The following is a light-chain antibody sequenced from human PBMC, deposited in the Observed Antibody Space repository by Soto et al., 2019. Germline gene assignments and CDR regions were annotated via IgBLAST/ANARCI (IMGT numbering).Light chain of an antibody. CDR3: QQRSNGPVT. CDR1: QSVSSY. CDR2: DAS. V-gene: IGKV3-11*01. Sequence: EIVLTQSPGTLSLSPGERATLSCRASQSVSSYLTWYQQKPGQAPRLIIYDASTRATGISARFSGSGSGTDFTLTISSLEPEDFAVYYCQQRSNGPVTFGQGTKVEVK. J-gene: IGKJ1*01.